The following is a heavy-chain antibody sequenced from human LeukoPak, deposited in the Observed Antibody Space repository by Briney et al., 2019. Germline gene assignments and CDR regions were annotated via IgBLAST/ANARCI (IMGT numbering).Heavy chain of an antibody. CDR1: GFTFSDHY. D-gene: IGHD3-16*01. J-gene: IGHJ2*01. V-gene: IGHV3-72*01. Sequence: GGSLRLSCAASGFTFSDHYMDWVRQAPGKGLEWVGRTRNKANSHTTEYAASVKGRFTISRDDSKNSLYLQMNSLKTEDTAVYYCGRATYHSDGSAYLWYFDLWGRGTLVTVSS. CDR3: GRATYHSDGSAYLWYFDL. CDR2: TRNKANSHTT.